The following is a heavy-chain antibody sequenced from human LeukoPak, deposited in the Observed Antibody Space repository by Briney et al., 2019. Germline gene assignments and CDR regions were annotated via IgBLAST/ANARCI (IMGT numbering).Heavy chain of an antibody. CDR1: GFTFSSYW. J-gene: IGHJ3*02. D-gene: IGHD3-22*01. V-gene: IGHV3-21*01. CDR2: ISSSGSYI. Sequence: GGSLRLSCAASGFTFSSYWMHWVRQAPGKGLEWVSSISSSGSYIIYADSVKGRFTISRDNAKNSLYLQMNSLRAEDTAVYYCARDSDYYDSSLPGAFDIWGQGTMVTVSS. CDR3: ARDSDYYDSSLPGAFDI.